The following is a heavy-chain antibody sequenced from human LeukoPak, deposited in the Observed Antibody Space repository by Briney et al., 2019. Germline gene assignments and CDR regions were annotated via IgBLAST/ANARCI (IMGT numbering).Heavy chain of an antibody. CDR3: ARGGDYYDSSGYHYAATH. CDR2: FNPGGGGT. Sequence: ASVKVSCKASGYTFTSYYIHWVRQAPGQGLEWMGIFNPGGGGTSYAQKFQGRVTMTMDTSTSTVYMDLSSLRSEDTAVYYCARGGDYYDSSGYHYAATHWGQGTLVTVSS. D-gene: IGHD3-22*01. J-gene: IGHJ4*02. CDR1: GYTFTSYY. V-gene: IGHV1-46*01.